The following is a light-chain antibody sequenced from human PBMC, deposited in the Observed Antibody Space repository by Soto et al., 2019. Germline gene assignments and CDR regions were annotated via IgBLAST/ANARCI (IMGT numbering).Light chain of an antibody. CDR2: EVN. J-gene: IGLJ1*01. CDR1: SSDIGGYNS. V-gene: IGLV2-8*01. CDR3: SSYTSISTLYV. Sequence: QSALTQPPSASGSPGQSVTISCTGTSSDIGGYNSVSWYQQHPGKAPRLMIYEVNKRPSGVPDRFSGSKSGYTASLTISGLQAEDEADYYCSSYTSISTLYVFGTGTKLTVL.